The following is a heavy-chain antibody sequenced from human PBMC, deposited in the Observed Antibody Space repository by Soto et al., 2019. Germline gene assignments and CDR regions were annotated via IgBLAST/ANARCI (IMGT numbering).Heavy chain of an antibody. J-gene: IGHJ6*03. D-gene: IGHD3-10*01. CDR2: IYSGGST. CDR3: ARAPRNYYGSGSYHITDYYYYYMDV. CDR1: GFTVSSNY. Sequence: GGSLRLSCAASGFTVSSNYMSWVRQAPGKGLEWVSVIYSGGSTYYADSVKGRFTISRDNSKNTLYLQMNSLRAEDTAVYYCARAPRNYYGSGSYHITDYYYYYMDVWGKGTTVTVS. V-gene: IGHV3-66*01.